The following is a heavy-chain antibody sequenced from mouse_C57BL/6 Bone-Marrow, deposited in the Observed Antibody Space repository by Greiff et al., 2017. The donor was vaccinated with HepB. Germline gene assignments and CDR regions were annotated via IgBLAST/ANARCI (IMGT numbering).Heavy chain of an antibody. CDR1: GFNIKDDY. Sequence: VQLQQSGAELVRPGASVKLSCTASGFNIKDDYMHWVKQRPEQGLEWIGWIDPENGDTEYASKFQGKATITAETSSNTPYLQLSSLTSEDTAVYYCTTDYYGNSLYAMDYWGQGTSVTVSS. CDR3: TTDYYGNSLYAMDY. D-gene: IGHD2-1*01. CDR2: IDPENGDT. V-gene: IGHV14-4*01. J-gene: IGHJ4*01.